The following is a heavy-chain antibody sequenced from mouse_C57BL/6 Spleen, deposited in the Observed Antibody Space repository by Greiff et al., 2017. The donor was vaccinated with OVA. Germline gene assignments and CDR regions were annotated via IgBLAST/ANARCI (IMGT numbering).Heavy chain of an antibody. CDR2: IDPSDSYT. D-gene: IGHD2-2*01. CDR1: GYTFTSYW. V-gene: IGHV1-50*01. Sequence: QVQLQQPGAELVKPGASVKLSCKASGYTFTSYWMQWVKQRPGQGLEWIGEIDPSDSYTNYNQKFKGKATLTVDTSSSTAYMQLSSLTSEDSAVYYCARYGYAFAYWGKGTLVTVSA. CDR3: ARYGYAFAY. J-gene: IGHJ3*01.